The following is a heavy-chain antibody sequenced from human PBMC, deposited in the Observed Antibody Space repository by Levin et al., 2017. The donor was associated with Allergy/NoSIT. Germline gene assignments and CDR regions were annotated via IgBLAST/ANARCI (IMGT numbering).Heavy chain of an antibody. V-gene: IGHV4-59*08. CDR2: IYSSGST. D-gene: IGHD6-19*01. CDR3: ARHNSGCGPESEAVPGALGN. CDR1: GGSNRSYY. Sequence: SETLSLTCTVSGGSNRSYYWSWIRQPPGKGLEWIGYIYSSGSTNYNPSLKSRVTISVDMSRNQFSLKMTSVTAAATAVYYCARHNSGCGPESEAVPGALGNWGQGTLVTVSS. J-gene: IGHJ4*02.